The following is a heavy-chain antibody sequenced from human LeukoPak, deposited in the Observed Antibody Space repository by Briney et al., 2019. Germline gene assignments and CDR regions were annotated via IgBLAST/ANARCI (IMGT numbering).Heavy chain of an antibody. J-gene: IGHJ4*02. CDR3: ARQRGGSYYGDTYYFDY. CDR2: IYYCGHT. D-gene: IGHD1-26*01. V-gene: IGHV4-59*08. Sequence: PSDPLSLTCSVSGGSISIFYGIWLRRPRGKALEWIGYIYYCGHTKYNASLESRVTILLDTPKNQSSLKLSSVTAADTVMYYCARQRGGSYYGDTYYFDYCGQGTLVTVSS. CDR1: GGSISIFY.